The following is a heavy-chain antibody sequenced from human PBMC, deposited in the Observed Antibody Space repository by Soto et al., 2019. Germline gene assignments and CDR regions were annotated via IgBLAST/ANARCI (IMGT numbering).Heavy chain of an antibody. CDR3: ARSTGIDVWGDY. D-gene: IGHD3-16*01. V-gene: IGHV1-3*01. CDR1: GYTFTSYA. J-gene: IGHJ4*02. CDR2: INAGNGNR. Sequence: QVQLVQSGAEVKKPGASVKVSCKASGYTFTSYAMHWVRQAPGQRLEWMGWINAGNGNRKFSQKFQGRVTITRDTSASTAYMELSSLRSEDTAVYYCARSTGIDVWGDYWGQGTLVTVSS.